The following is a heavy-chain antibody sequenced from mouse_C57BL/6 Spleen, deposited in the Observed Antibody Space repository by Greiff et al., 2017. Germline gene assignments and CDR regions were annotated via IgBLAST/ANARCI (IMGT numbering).Heavy chain of an antibody. J-gene: IGHJ2*01. CDR2: IYPGDGDT. CDR3: AKGDYDIGDY. V-gene: IGHV1-80*01. D-gene: IGHD2-13*01. Sequence: QVQLQQSGAELVKPGASVKISCKASGYAFSSYWMNWVKQRPGQGLEWIGQIYPGDGDTNYNGKFKGKATLAADKSSSSAYMQRSSLTSEDSAVYFFAKGDYDIGDYWGQGTTLTGSS. CDR1: GYAFSSYW.